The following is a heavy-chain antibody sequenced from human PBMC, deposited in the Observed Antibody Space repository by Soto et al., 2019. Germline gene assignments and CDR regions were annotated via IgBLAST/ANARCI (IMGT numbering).Heavy chain of an antibody. J-gene: IGHJ5*02. Sequence: QVQLVQSGAEVKKPGASVKVSCKASGYTFTSYGISWVRQAPGQGLEWMGWISAYNGNTNYAQKLQGRVTMTTDTSTSTAYMELRSLRSDDTAVYYCAKTSYYDFWSGYGWFDPWGQGTLVTVSS. CDR2: ISAYNGNT. CDR3: AKTSYYDFWSGYGWFDP. V-gene: IGHV1-18*01. D-gene: IGHD3-3*01. CDR1: GYTFTSYG.